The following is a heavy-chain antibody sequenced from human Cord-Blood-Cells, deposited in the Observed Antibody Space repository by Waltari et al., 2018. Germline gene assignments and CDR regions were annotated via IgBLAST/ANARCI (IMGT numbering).Heavy chain of an antibody. D-gene: IGHD3-3*01. V-gene: IGHV1-69*06. CDR2: IIPIFGTA. CDR3: AVTIFGVVINPSFDY. J-gene: IGHJ4*02. Sequence: QVQLVQSGAEVKKPGSSVKVSCKASGGTFSSYAISWVRQAPGQGLEWMGGIIPIFGTANYAQKFQGRVTITADKSTSTAYMELSSLRSVDTAVYYCAVTIFGVVINPSFDYWGQGTLVTVSS. CDR1: GGTFSSYA.